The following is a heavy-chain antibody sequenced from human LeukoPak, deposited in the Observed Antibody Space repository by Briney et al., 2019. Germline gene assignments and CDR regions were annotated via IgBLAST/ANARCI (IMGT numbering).Heavy chain of an antibody. J-gene: IGHJ4*02. Sequence: GSLRLSCAASGFTFSSYSMNWVRQPPGKGLEWIGEINHSGSTNYNPSLKSRATISVDTSKNQFSLKLSSVTAADTAVYYCARARATVYPRLPISGKRTYYFDYWGQGTLVTVSS. V-gene: IGHV4-34*01. CDR1: GFTFSSYS. CDR2: INHSGST. D-gene: IGHD4-17*01. CDR3: ARARATVYPRLPISGKRTYYFDY.